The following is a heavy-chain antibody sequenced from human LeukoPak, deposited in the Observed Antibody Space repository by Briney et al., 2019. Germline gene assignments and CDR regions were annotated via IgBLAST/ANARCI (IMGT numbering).Heavy chain of an antibody. Sequence: ASVKVSCKASGYTFTAYHIHWVRQAPGQGLEWMGIINPSGGSTTYAQKFQGRVAMTSDTSTSTVYMELSSLRSDDTAVYFCARVPTDSNGWYHLDYWGQGTLVTVSS. CDR2: INPSGGST. V-gene: IGHV1-46*01. CDR3: ARVPTDSNGWYHLDY. J-gene: IGHJ4*02. CDR1: GYTFTAYH. D-gene: IGHD6-13*01.